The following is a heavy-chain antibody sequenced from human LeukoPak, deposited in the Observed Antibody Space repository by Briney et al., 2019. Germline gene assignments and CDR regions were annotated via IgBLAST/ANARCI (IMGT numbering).Heavy chain of an antibody. Sequence: GGSLRLSCAASGFTFSSYAMSWVRQAPGKGLERVSAISGSGGSTYYADSVKGRFTISRDNSKNTLYLQMNSLRAEDTAVYYCAKDSVGAKYYYDSSGYSYYFDYWGQGTLVTVSS. V-gene: IGHV3-23*01. CDR2: ISGSGGST. CDR3: AKDSVGAKYYYDSSGYSYYFDY. J-gene: IGHJ4*02. CDR1: GFTFSSYA. D-gene: IGHD3-22*01.